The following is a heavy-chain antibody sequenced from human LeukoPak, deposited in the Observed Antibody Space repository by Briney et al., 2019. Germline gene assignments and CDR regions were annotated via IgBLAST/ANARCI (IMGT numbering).Heavy chain of an antibody. CDR3: AKGDVLLWFGELPEDY. Sequence: GGSLRLSCAASGFSFSSFAMSWVRQAPGKGLEWVSVISGLGDSTNYAESVKGRFTISRDNSKNTLYLQMNSLRAEDTAVYYCAKGDVLLWFGELPEDYWGQGTLVTVSS. D-gene: IGHD3-10*01. CDR1: GFSFSSFA. V-gene: IGHV3-23*01. CDR2: ISGLGDST. J-gene: IGHJ4*02.